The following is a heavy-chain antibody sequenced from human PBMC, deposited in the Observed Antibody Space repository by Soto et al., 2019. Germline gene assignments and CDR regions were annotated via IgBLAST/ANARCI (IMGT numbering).Heavy chain of an antibody. CDR2: TYYRSKWYN. Sequence: SQTLSLTCAISGDSVSSNSATWNWFRQSPSRGLEWLGRTYYRSKWYNDYAVSVQGRMTINADTSKSQFSLQLNSVTPEDTAVNYCARERKEVAGTLNPLDYWGQGTLVTVSS. V-gene: IGHV6-1*01. CDR3: ARERKEVAGTLNPLDY. CDR1: GDSVSSNSAT. J-gene: IGHJ4*02. D-gene: IGHD6-19*01.